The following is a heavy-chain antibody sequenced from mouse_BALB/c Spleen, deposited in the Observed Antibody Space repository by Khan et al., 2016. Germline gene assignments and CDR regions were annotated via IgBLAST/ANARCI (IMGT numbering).Heavy chain of an antibody. Sequence: EVQLQESGPDLVKPSQSLSLTCTVTGYSISSGYSWHWIRQFPGNKLEWMGYIHYNGSTKYNPSLKSRISITRDTSKNPFFLQLNSVTTEDTATDYCASRHYYGRSPWGKGTTLTVSS. D-gene: IGHD1-1*01. CDR2: IHYNGST. V-gene: IGHV3-1*02. CDR1: GYSISSGYS. J-gene: IGHJ2*01. CDR3: ASRHYYGRSP.